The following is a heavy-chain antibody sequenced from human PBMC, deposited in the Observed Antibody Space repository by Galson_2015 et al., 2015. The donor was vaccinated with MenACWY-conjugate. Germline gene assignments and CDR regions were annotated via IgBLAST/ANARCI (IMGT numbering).Heavy chain of an antibody. D-gene: IGHD1-26*01. J-gene: IGHJ6*02. V-gene: IGHV5-51*01. CDR1: GYNFITYW. Sequence: QSGAEVKKPGESLKISCKASGYNFITYWIGWVRQVPGKGLEWVGLISPIDSKTRYSPAFEGRVTISADNSITTAYRQWNSLQASDTAMCYCARHPPGGRGMDVWGQGTTVTVSS. CDR3: ARHPPGGRGMDV. CDR2: ISPIDSKT.